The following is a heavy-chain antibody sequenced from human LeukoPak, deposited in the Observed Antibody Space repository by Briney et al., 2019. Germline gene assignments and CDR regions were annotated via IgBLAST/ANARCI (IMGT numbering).Heavy chain of an antibody. D-gene: IGHD1-26*01. V-gene: IGHV5-51*01. J-gene: IGHJ4*02. CDR2: IYPGDSDT. CDR3: ARQGGSYRYFDY. Sequence: GESLQISCKASGYTFTSYWIGWVRRMPGKGLEWMGIIYPGDSDTRYSPSFQGQVTISADKSISTAYLRWSSLKASDTAMYYCARQGGSYRYFDYWGQGTLVTVSS. CDR1: GYTFTSYW.